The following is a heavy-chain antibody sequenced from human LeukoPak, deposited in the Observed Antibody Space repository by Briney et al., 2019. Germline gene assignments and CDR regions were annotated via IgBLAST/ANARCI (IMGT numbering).Heavy chain of an antibody. CDR3: ARLIPPSEWELGRGAFDI. CDR1: GGSISSGSYY. Sequence: PSETLSLTCTVSGGSISSGSYYWSWIRQPPGKGLEWIGYIYYSGSTNYNPSLKSRVTISVDTSKNQFSLKLSSVTAADTAVYYCARLIPPSEWELGRGAFDIWGQGTMVTVSS. J-gene: IGHJ3*02. V-gene: IGHV4-61*01. CDR2: IYYSGST. D-gene: IGHD1-26*01.